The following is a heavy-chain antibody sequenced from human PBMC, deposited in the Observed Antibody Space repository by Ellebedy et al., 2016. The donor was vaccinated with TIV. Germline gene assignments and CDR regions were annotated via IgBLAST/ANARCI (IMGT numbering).Heavy chain of an antibody. D-gene: IGHD2-2*01. CDR2: IKQDGSEK. J-gene: IGHJ6*02. V-gene: IGHV3-7*03. Sequence: GGSLRLSXAASGFTFSSYWMSWVRQAPGKGLEWVANIKQDGSEKYVVDSVKGRFTISRDNAKNSLYLQMNSLRAEDTAVYYCARERVLAAMLYYYYGMDVWGQGTTVTVSS. CDR3: ARERVLAAMLYYYYGMDV. CDR1: GFTFSSYW.